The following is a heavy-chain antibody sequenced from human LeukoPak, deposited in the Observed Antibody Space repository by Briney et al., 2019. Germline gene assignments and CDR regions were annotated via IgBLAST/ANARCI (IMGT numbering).Heavy chain of an antibody. D-gene: IGHD2-15*01. Sequence: GGSLRLSCAASGFTFSSYTMHWVRQAPGKGLEWVAVISYDGNNGYYADSVKGRFTISRDNAKNSLYLQMNSLRAEDTAVYYCARDKYCSGGSCFPPSFFDYWGQGTLVTVSS. V-gene: IGHV3-30*07. J-gene: IGHJ4*02. CDR3: ARDKYCSGGSCFPPSFFDY. CDR1: GFTFSSYT. CDR2: ISYDGNNG.